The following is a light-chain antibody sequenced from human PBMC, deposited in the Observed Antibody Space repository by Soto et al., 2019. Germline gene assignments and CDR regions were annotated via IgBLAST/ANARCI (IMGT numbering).Light chain of an antibody. Sequence: DLQMTQSPSTLSASVGDRVTITCRASQSCRNSLAWYQQKAGKAPTLLIYDASTLQSGVPSRFSGSGSGTDFTLTISRLEPEDFAVYYCQQYERWPPLTFGGGTKVDIK. V-gene: IGKV1-5*01. J-gene: IGKJ4*01. CDR2: DAS. CDR3: QQYERWPPLT. CDR1: QSCRNS.